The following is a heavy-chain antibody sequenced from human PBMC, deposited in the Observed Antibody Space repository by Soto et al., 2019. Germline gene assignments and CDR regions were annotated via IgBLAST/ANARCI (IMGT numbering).Heavy chain of an antibody. CDR1: GGAFSSYS. Sequence: QVQLVQSGAEVKKPGSSVKVSCKASGGAFSSYSITWVRQAPGQGLEWMGRIIPSLAIADYAQKFQGRVTITADKSTSTGYVERGSLRAGATAAYYCARGGDYGDSKLAVWGQGTTVTVSS. J-gene: IGHJ6*02. D-gene: IGHD4-17*01. V-gene: IGHV1-69*02. CDR2: IIPSLAIA. CDR3: ARGGDYGDSKLAV.